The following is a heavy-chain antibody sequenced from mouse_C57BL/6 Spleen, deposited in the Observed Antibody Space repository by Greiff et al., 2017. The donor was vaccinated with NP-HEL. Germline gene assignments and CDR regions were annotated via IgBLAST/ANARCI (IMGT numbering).Heavy chain of an antibody. V-gene: IGHV1-69*01. CDR2: IDPSDSYT. J-gene: IGHJ1*03. D-gene: IGHD4-1*02. Sequence: QVQLKQPGAELVMPGASVKLSCKASGYTFTSYWMHWVKQRPGQGLEWIGEIDPSDSYTNYNQKFKGKSTLTVDKSSSTAYMQLSSLTSEDSAVYYCVSTGPYWYFDVWGTGTTVTVSS. CDR1: GYTFTSYW. CDR3: VSTGPYWYFDV.